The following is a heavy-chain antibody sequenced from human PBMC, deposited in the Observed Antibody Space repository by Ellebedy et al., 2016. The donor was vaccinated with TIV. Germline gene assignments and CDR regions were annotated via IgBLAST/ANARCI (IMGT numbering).Heavy chain of an antibody. Sequence: PGGSLRLSCAASGFTFSTYWMSWVRQAPGRGLEWVANLKQDGGEEYYVDSVKGRFTISRDNAKNSLYLEMNSLRAEDTAVYYCARDSYGSDYWGQGILVAVSS. D-gene: IGHD3-10*01. CDR2: LKQDGGEE. V-gene: IGHV3-7*01. J-gene: IGHJ4*02. CDR1: GFTFSTYW. CDR3: ARDSYGSDY.